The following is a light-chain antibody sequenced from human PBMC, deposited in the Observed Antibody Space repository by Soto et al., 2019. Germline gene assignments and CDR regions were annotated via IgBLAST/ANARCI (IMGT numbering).Light chain of an antibody. V-gene: IGKV3-15*01. CDR2: DAS. J-gene: IGKJ5*01. CDR3: QQYNNWPPIT. Sequence: VMTQSPATLSVSPGDRATLSCRASESVSRNLAWYQQKPGQAPRLLIYDASTRATGIPDRFSGGGSGTEFTLTISSLQSEDFVVYYCQQYNNWPPITFGQGTRLDIK. CDR1: ESVSRN.